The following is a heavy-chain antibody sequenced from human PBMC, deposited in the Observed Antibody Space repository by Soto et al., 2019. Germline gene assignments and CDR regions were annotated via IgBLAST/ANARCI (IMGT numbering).Heavy chain of an antibody. D-gene: IGHD1-1*01. Sequence: QVQLVQSGAEVKKPGASVKVSCKASGYTFTNHDIYWVRQATGQGLEWMGWVNPHSGNTDYAQKFQGRVTLTKKTSITTAYMELSSLKSDDTGVYYCARAHWNGDYFDYWGQGSLVTVSS. CDR2: VNPHSGNT. J-gene: IGHJ4*02. V-gene: IGHV1-8*01. CDR3: ARAHWNGDYFDY. CDR1: GYTFTNHD.